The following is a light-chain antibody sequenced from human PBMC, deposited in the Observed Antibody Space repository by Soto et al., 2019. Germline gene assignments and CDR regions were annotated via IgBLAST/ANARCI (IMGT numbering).Light chain of an antibody. J-gene: IGKJ2*01. CDR3: QHSYKTPYT. V-gene: IGKV1-39*01. CDR1: QGISTY. Sequence: DIQMTQSPSSLSASVGDRVTITCRASQGISTYLIWYQQRHGEAPKLLIYAASYLVSGVPSRFSGSGSGTDFTLTISSLQPEDFATYYCQHSYKTPYTFGQGTKLETK. CDR2: AAS.